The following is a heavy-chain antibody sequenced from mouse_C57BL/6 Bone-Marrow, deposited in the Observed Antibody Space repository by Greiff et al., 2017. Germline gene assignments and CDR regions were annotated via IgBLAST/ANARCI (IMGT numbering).Heavy chain of an antibody. V-gene: IGHV1-26*01. CDR3: ATGRGTHYFDD. CDR1: GYTFTDYY. J-gene: IGHJ2*01. D-gene: IGHD4-1*01. Sequence: VQLQQSGPELVKPGASVKISCKASGYTFTDYYMNWVKQSHGKSLEWIGDINPNNGGTSYNQKFKGKATLTVDKSSSTAYMELHSLTSEDSAVYYCATGRGTHYFDDWGQGTTLTVSS. CDR2: INPNNGGT.